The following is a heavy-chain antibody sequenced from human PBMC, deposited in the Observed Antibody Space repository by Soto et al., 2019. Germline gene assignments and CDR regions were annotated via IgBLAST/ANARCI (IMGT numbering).Heavy chain of an antibody. Sequence: QVQLVESGGGVVQPGRSLRLSCAASGFTFSNYGMHWVRQAPGKGLEWVALISSDGSNKYYADSVKGRFTISRDNSKTPFYRQMNSLRAEDTAVYYCAKDGYTYGSADFWGQGTLVTVSS. J-gene: IGHJ4*02. D-gene: IGHD5-18*01. V-gene: IGHV3-30*18. CDR3: AKDGYTYGSADF. CDR2: ISSDGSNK. CDR1: GFTFSNYG.